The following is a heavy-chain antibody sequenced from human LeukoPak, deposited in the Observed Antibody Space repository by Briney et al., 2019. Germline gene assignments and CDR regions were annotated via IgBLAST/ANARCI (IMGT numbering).Heavy chain of an antibody. D-gene: IGHD4-17*01. V-gene: IGHV3-30*04. J-gene: IGHJ6*02. CDR2: ISYDGSNK. CDR3: ARDFDYGNYYYYGMDV. Sequence: GRSLRLSCAASGFTFSSYAMHWVRQAPGKGLEWVAVISYDGSNKYYADSVKGRFTISRDNSKNTPYLRMNSLRAEDTAVYYCARDFDYGNYYYYGMDVWGQGTTVTVSS. CDR1: GFTFSSYA.